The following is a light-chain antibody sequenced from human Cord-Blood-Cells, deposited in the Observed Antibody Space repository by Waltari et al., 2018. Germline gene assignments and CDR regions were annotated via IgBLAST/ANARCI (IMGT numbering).Light chain of an antibody. Sequence: DIVMTQSPDSLAVPLGGRATINCKSSQSALYSSNNKNYLAWYQQKPGQPPKLLIYWASTRESGVPDRFSGSGSGTDFTLTISSLQAEDVAVYYCQQYYSTPRTFGQGTKVEIK. J-gene: IGKJ1*01. CDR1: QSALYSSNNKNY. CDR2: WAS. CDR3: QQYYSTPRT. V-gene: IGKV4-1*01.